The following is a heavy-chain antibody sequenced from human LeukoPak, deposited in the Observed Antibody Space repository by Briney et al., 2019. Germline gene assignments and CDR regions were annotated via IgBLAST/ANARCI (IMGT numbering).Heavy chain of an antibody. CDR3: AKWTTRLEY. D-gene: IGHD4-17*01. Sequence: PSETLSLTCTVSGGSIISHWWSWVRQPAGKGLQWIGRISGSGSTNYNPSLQSRVTMSVDTSKNQFSLNLISVTAADTAMYYCAKWTTRLEYWGQGTLVTVSS. CDR1: GGSIISHW. V-gene: IGHV4-4*07. J-gene: IGHJ4*02. CDR2: ISGSGST.